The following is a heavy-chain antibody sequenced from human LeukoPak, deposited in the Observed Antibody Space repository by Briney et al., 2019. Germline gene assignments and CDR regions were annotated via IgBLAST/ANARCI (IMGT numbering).Heavy chain of an antibody. CDR2: ISSSGSTI. CDR1: GFTFSDYY. Sequence: GGSLRLSCAASGFTFSDYYMSWIRQAPGKGLEWVSYISSSGSTIYYADSVKGRFTISRDNAKNSLYLQMNSLRAEDTAVYYCAKYSSSWYQDAFDIWGQGTMVTVSS. J-gene: IGHJ3*02. V-gene: IGHV3-11*01. CDR3: AKYSSSWYQDAFDI. D-gene: IGHD6-13*01.